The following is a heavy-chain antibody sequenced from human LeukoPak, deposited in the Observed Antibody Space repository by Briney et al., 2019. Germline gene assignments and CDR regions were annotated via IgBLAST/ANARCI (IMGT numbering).Heavy chain of an antibody. Sequence: PGGSLRLSCAASGFTFNNYAVNWVRQAPGKGLEWVSSISGGGETTYYADSAKGRFTISRDNSQNTLYLQMNSLRAEDTAAYYCARDYADYVGYFFFDYWGQGTLVTISS. J-gene: IGHJ4*02. V-gene: IGHV3-23*01. CDR3: ARDYADYVGYFFFDY. CDR2: ISGGGETT. CDR1: GFTFNNYA. D-gene: IGHD4-17*01.